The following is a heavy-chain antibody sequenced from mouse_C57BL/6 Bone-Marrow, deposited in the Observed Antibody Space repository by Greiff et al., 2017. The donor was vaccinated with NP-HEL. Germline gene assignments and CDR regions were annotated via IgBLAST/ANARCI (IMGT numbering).Heavy chain of an antibody. D-gene: IGHD1-1*01. CDR3: ARSPYYYGSSHWYFDV. CDR2: IDPSDSYT. J-gene: IGHJ1*03. Sequence: QVQLQQPGAELVRPGTSVKLSCKASGYTFTSYWMHWVKQRPGQGPEWIGVIDPSDSYTNYNQKFKGKATLTVDTSSSTAYMQLSSLTSEDSAVYYCARSPYYYGSSHWYFDVWGTGTTVTVSS. CDR1: GYTFTSYW. V-gene: IGHV1-59*01.